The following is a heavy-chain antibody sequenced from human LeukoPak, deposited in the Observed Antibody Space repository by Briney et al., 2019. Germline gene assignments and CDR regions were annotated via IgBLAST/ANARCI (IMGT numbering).Heavy chain of an antibody. J-gene: IGHJ4*02. CDR3: ALLRAATLILDY. D-gene: IGHD2-15*01. V-gene: IGHV1-46*03. CDR1: GYTFTSYY. Sequence: ASVKVSCKASGYTFTSYYMHWVRQAPGQGLEWMGIINPSGGSTSYAQKFQGRVTMTRNTSISTAYMELSSLRSEDTAVYYCALLRAATLILDYWGQGTLVTVSS. CDR2: INPSGGST.